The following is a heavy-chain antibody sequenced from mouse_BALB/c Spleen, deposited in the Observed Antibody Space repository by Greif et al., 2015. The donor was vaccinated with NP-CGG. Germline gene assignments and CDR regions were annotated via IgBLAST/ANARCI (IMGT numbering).Heavy chain of an antibody. Sequence: LQQSGAELVKPGASVKMSCKASGYTFTSYNMHWVKQTPGQGLEWIGAIYPGNGDTSYNQKFKGKATLTADKSSSTAYMQLSSPTSEDSAVYYCARCYYGSSYPYAMDYWGQGTSVTVSS. CDR2: IYPGNGDT. V-gene: IGHV1-12*01. D-gene: IGHD1-1*01. CDR1: GYTFTSYN. J-gene: IGHJ4*01. CDR3: ARCYYGSSYPYAMDY.